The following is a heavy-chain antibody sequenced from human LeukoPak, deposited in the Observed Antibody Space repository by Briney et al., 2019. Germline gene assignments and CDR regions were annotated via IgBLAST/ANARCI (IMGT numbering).Heavy chain of an antibody. CDR3: ASMYDILTGYYPPVDY. D-gene: IGHD3-9*01. CDR2: ISGSGGST. J-gene: IGHJ4*02. CDR1: GFTFDDYG. V-gene: IGHV3-23*01. Sequence: TGGSLRLSCAASGFTFDDYGMSWVRQAPGKGLEWVSAISGSGGSTYYADSVKGRFTISRDNAKNSLYLRMNSLRAEDTAVYYCASMYDILTGYYPPVDYWGQGTLVTVSS.